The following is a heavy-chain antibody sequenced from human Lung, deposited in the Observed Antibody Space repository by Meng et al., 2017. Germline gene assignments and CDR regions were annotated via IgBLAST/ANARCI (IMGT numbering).Heavy chain of an antibody. D-gene: IGHD3-22*01. CDR1: GGSISSSSYS. Sequence: QWPVQGAGPGLVKPSATLALTCTVSGGSISSSSYSWGWIRQPPGKGLEWIGSIYYSGSTYYNPSLKSRVSISVDTSKSQFSLRLSSVTAADTAVYYCARGEYDSSGYYLEYFQLWGQGTLVTVSS. J-gene: IGHJ1*01. CDR3: ARGEYDSSGYYLEYFQL. V-gene: IGHV4-39*07. CDR2: IYYSGST.